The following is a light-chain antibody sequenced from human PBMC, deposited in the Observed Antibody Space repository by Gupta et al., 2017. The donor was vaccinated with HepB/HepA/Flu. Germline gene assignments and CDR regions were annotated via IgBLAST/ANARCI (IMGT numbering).Light chain of an antibody. J-gene: IGKJ1*01. Sequence: MVTTHSPDSLPVSLGEGATVNCKTSQNRVYSYNNKNYLDWYQQKPGQPPKLIITEASNRQYGVPDGFSGGGSETDLTLTSSIRQDEDGAAYYLQQYYTTKTFGQGTKVEIK. V-gene: IGKV4-1*01. CDR1: QNRVYSYNNKNY. CDR2: EAS. CDR3: QQYYTTKT.